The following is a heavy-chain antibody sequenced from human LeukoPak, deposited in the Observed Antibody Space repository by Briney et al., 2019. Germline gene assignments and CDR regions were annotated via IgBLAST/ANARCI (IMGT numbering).Heavy chain of an antibody. CDR3: ARGQYYGSETYWHTKWFDP. CDR2: IIPMFGSA. D-gene: IGHD3-10*01. CDR1: GGTFSNYV. Sequence: ASVKVSCKASGGTFSNYVISWDRQAPGQGLEWMGGIIPMFGSATYSEKFQGRVTITTDESTSTGYMEMSRLTSEDTAVYYCARGQYYGSETYWHTKWFDPWGQGTPVTVSS. J-gene: IGHJ5*02. V-gene: IGHV1-69*05.